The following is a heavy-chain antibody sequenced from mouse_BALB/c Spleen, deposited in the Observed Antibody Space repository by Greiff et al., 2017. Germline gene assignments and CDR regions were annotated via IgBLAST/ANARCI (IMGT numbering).Heavy chain of an antibody. CDR3: AREGDGNYVRAY. J-gene: IGHJ3*01. Sequence: EVQLQESGPGLVKPSQSLSLTCSVTGYSITSGYYWYWIRQFPGNKREWMGYISYDGSNNYNPSLKNRISITRDTSKNQFFLKLNSVTTEDTATYYCAREGDGNYVRAYWGQGTLVTVSA. CDR2: ISYDGSN. D-gene: IGHD2-1*01. CDR1: GYSITSGYY. V-gene: IGHV3-6*02.